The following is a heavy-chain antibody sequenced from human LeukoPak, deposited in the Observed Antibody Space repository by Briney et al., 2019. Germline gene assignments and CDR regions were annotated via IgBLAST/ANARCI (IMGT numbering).Heavy chain of an antibody. J-gene: IGHJ5*02. V-gene: IGHV3-66*01. CDR2: IYRGGST. D-gene: IGHD3-10*01. CDR1: GFTVSSNY. Sequence: GGSLRLSCAASGFTVSSNYMSWVGQAPGKGLEWGSVIYRGGSTYYADSVKGRLTISRHNSKNTLYLQMNSLRAEDTAVYYCARGVVRRVHGTAFDPWGQGTLVTVSS. CDR3: ARGVVRRVHGTAFDP.